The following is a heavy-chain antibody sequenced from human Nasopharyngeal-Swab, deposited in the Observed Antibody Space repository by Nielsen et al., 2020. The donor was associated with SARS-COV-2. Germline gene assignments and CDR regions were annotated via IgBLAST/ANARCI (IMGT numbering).Heavy chain of an antibody. J-gene: IGHJ6*02. CDR3: AKDSDGMDV. CDR2: ISWNSGSI. V-gene: IGHV3-9*01. CDR1: GFTFDDYA. Sequence: GGSLRLSCAASGFTFDDYAMHWVRQAPGKGLEWVSGISWNSGSIGYADSVKGRFTISRDNAKNSLHLQMNSLRAEDTALYYCAKDSDGMDVWGQGTTVTVSS.